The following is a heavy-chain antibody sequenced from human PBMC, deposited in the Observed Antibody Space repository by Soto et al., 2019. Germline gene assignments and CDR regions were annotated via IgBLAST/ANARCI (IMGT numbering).Heavy chain of an antibody. J-gene: IGHJ4*02. Sequence: QITLKESGPTRVRPTQTLALTCTFSGFSLTTSGVGVGWIRKTPGKALEWLAVIYWDDDKRYSPSLKSRLTITNDTSKNQVVLTMADMDPVDTATYFCAHRGYMYGNWDHGYFDCRGQGTLVTVSS. D-gene: IGHD5-18*01. CDR3: AHRGYMYGNWDHGYFDC. CDR1: GFSLTTSGVG. CDR2: IYWDDDK. V-gene: IGHV2-5*02.